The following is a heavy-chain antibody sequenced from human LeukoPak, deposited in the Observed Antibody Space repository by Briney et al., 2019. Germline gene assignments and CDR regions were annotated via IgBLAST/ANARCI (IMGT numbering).Heavy chain of an antibody. CDR1: GFIFSDYS. CDR2: IRKNGGDT. J-gene: IGHJ5*02. Sequence: GGSVRLSCTASGFIFSDYSMTWVRQAPGKGLEWVSTIRKNGGDTYYADSVKGRFTISRDNSKNTVFLEMNSLRAEDTAVYYCSKGGYATYFGPWGQGILVTVS. V-gene: IGHV3-23*01. D-gene: IGHD2-15*01. CDR3: SKGGYATYFGP.